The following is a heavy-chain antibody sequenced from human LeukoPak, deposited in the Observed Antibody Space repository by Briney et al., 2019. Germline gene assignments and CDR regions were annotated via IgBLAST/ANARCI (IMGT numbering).Heavy chain of an antibody. CDR3: ARAWPRVVFGVVTLNWFDP. D-gene: IGHD3-3*01. CDR1: GGTFSSYA. Sequence: VASVKVSCKASGGTFSSYAISWVRQAPGQGLEWMGGIIPILGTANYAQKFQGRVTITADESTSTAYMELSSLRSEDTAVYYCARAWPRVVFGVVTLNWFDPWGQGTLVTVSS. CDR2: IIPILGTA. J-gene: IGHJ5*02. V-gene: IGHV1-69*13.